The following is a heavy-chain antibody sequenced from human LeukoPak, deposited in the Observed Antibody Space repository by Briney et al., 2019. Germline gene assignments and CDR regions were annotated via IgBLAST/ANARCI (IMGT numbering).Heavy chain of an antibody. CDR3: ARDERFLEWLPYYMDV. CDR1: GGSISSYY. CDR2: IYYSGGT. D-gene: IGHD3-3*01. Sequence: SETLSLTCTVSGGSISSYYWTWIRQPPGKGLEWIWYIYYSGGTNYNPSLKSRVTISVDTSKNQFSLKLSSVTAADTAVYYCARDERFLEWLPYYMDVWGKGTPVTVSS. V-gene: IGHV4-59*01. J-gene: IGHJ6*03.